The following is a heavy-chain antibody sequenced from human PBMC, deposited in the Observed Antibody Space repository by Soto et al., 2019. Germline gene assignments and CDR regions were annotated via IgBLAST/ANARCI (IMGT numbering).Heavy chain of an antibody. V-gene: IGHV1-8*01. D-gene: IGHD6-19*01. CDR2: MNPNSGNT. CDR1: GYTFTSYD. CDR3: ASVLPPKDSSGWYPGSNYYYYYMDV. J-gene: IGHJ6*03. Sequence: ASVKVSCKASGYTFTSYDINWVRQATGQGLEWMGWMNPNSGNTGYAQKFQGRVTMTRNTSISTAYMELGSLRSEDTAVYYCASVLPPKDSSGWYPGSNYYYYYMDVWGKGTTVTVSS.